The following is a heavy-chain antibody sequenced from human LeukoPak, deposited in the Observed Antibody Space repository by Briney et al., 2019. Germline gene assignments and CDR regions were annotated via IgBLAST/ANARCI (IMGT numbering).Heavy chain of an antibody. D-gene: IGHD3-3*01. CDR2: FDPEDGET. V-gene: IGHV1-24*01. CDR3: ARGDYDFWSGYYKVDP. Sequence: ASVKVSCKVSGYTLTELSMHWVRQAPGKGLEWMGGFDPEDGETIYAQKFQGRVTMTRDTSISTAYMELSRLRSDDTAVYYCARGDYDFWSGYYKVDPWGQGTLVTVSS. CDR1: GYTLTELS. J-gene: IGHJ5*02.